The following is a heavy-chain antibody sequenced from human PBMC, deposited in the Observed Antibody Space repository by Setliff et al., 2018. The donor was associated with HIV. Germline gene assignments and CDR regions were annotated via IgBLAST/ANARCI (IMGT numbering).Heavy chain of an antibody. D-gene: IGHD3-22*01. Sequence: ASVKVSCKASGYTFTDYYIHWVRQAPGQGLEWMGRINPNNGGTNYAQKFQGRVTMTRDTSISTAYMELSRLRSDDTAVYYCARDGYYDSSGYSAFDIWGQGTMVTVSS. CDR2: INPNNGGT. V-gene: IGHV1-2*06. J-gene: IGHJ3*02. CDR3: ARDGYYDSSGYSAFDI. CDR1: GYTFTDYY.